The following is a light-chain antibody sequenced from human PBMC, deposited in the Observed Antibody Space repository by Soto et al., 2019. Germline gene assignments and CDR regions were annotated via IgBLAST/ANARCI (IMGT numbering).Light chain of an antibody. CDR1: QSISTY. J-gene: IGKJ2*01. V-gene: IGKV1-39*01. CDR2: SAS. Sequence: DIQMTQSPSSLSASVGDRVTITCRASQSISTYLHWYQHIPGQAPKLLIYSASTLQSGIASRFSGSGSGTDFTLTISSLRPEDSATYYCQHSYNTPYTFGQGTKLEI. CDR3: QHSYNTPYT.